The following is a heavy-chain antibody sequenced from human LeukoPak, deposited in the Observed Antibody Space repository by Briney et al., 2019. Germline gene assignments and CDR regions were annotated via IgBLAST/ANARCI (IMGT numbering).Heavy chain of an antibody. CDR2: IYNSGST. J-gene: IGHJ4*02. Sequence: SETLSLTCTVSGGSTSTYYWSWIRQPPGKGLEWIGYIYNSGSTNYNPSLKSRVTISVDTSKNQFSLKLSSVTAADTAVYYCARENSNSWYLDYWGRGTLVTVSS. D-gene: IGHD6-13*01. CDR1: GGSTSTYY. CDR3: ARENSNSWYLDY. V-gene: IGHV4-59*01.